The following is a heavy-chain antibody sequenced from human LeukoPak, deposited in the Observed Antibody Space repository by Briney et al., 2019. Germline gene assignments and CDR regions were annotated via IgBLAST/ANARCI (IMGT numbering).Heavy chain of an antibody. D-gene: IGHD5-18*01. CDR1: GFTFSSYA. J-gene: IGHJ4*02. CDR3: ARGLYSYGYKVDY. CDR2: ISYDGSNK. V-gene: IGHV3-30*04. Sequence: GGSLRLSCAASGFTFSSYAMHWVRQAPGKGLEWVAVISYDGSNKYYADSVKGRFTISRDNSKNTLYLQMNSLRAEDTAVYYCARGLYSYGYKVDYWGQGTLVTVSS.